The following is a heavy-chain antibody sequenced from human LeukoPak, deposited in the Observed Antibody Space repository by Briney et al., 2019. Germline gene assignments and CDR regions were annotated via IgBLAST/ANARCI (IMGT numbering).Heavy chain of an antibody. J-gene: IGHJ4*02. CDR1: GFTVSSNY. V-gene: IGHV3-53*01. D-gene: IGHD2-15*01. CDR2: IYSGGNT. Sequence: GGSLRLSCSASGFTVSSNYMSWVRQAPGKGLEWVSVIYSGGNTSYADSVKGRFTISRDNSKNTLYLQMNSLRAEDTAVYYCASLPYSAPFSFDYWGQGTLVTVSS. CDR3: ASLPYSAPFSFDY.